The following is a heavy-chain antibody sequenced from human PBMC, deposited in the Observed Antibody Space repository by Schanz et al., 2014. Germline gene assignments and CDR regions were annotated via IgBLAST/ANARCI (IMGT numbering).Heavy chain of an antibody. CDR1: GFDFNSYS. D-gene: IGHD1-1*01. V-gene: IGHV3-23*04. J-gene: IGHJ4*02. CDR2: LSGSGGST. CDR3: ARGTDWNLHY. Sequence: EVRLVESGGGLVQPGGSLRLSCEASGFDFNSYSMNWVRQAPGKGLEWVSALSGSGGSTYYADSVKGRFTISRDNSKTTLSLQMNSLRAGDTAVYYCARGTDWNLHYWGQGALVTVSS.